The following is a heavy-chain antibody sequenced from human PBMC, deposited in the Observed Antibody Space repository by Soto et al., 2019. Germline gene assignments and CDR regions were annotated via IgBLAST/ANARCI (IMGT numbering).Heavy chain of an antibody. D-gene: IGHD1-1*01. Sequence: LSLTCSVSGFAISRGYYWSWVRQPPGKGLEWIGSIYPSVSSYHNPSLATRLRLSIDTSKNQFTLNLTSVTAADTALYFCAREKVGTTFFDNWGQGIQVTVSS. CDR1: GFAISRGYY. CDR2: IYPSVSS. J-gene: IGHJ4*02. V-gene: IGHV4-38-2*02. CDR3: AREKVGTTFFDN.